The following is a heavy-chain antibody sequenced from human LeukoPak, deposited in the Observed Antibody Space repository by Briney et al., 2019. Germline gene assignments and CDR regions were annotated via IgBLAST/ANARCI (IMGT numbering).Heavy chain of an antibody. D-gene: IGHD5-12*01. Sequence: SETLSLTCTVSGGSISSYYWSWVRQPPGKGLEWIGYIYYSGSTNYNPSLKSRVTISVDTSKNQFSLKLSSVTAADTAAYYCARGGSGYDSAVYFDYWGQGTLVTVSS. V-gene: IGHV4-59*01. CDR3: ARGGSGYDSAVYFDY. CDR1: GGSISSYY. J-gene: IGHJ4*02. CDR2: IYYSGST.